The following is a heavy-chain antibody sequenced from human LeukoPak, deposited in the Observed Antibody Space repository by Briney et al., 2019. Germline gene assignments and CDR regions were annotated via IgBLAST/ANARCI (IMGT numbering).Heavy chain of an antibody. CDR3: ARVTLSEIVVFDI. D-gene: IGHD2-15*01. CDR2: INPSGGST. V-gene: IGHV1-46*01. CDR1: GYTFTNYY. Sequence: GASVKVSCKASGYTFTNYYMHWVRQAPGQGLEWMGIINPSGGSTRYAQKFQGRVTMTRDTSTSTVYMELSSLRSDDTAVYYCARVTLSEIVVFDIWGQGTMVTVSS. J-gene: IGHJ3*02.